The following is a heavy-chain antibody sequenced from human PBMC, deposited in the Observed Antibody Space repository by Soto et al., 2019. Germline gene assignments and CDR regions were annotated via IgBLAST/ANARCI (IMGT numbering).Heavy chain of an antibody. Sequence: QITLKESGPTLVKPTQTLTLTCTFSGFSLSTSGVGVGWIRQPPGKAPEWLALIYWDDDKRYSPSLKSRLTITKDTAKHRVVITMTNMDPVDTATYSCAHRGEEARPLDPWGQGTLVTVSS. D-gene: IGHD6-6*01. V-gene: IGHV2-5*02. CDR1: GFSLSTSGVG. CDR2: IYWDDDK. CDR3: AHRGEEARPLDP. J-gene: IGHJ5*02.